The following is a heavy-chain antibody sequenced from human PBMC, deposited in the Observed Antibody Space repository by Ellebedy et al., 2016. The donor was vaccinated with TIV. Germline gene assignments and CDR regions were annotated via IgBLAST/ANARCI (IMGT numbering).Heavy chain of an antibody. CDR2: ISSSSYYI. V-gene: IGHV3-21*01. J-gene: IGHJ4*02. D-gene: IGHD2-2*03. Sequence: GESLKISCAASAFGFSTYTMNWVRQASGKGLEWVSSISSSSYYIYYADFVKGRFTISRDNAKNSLYLQMNTLRPKNTAVYYCAKVPVGFCNRPFCFYLDDWGQGTLVSVSS. CDR1: AFGFSTYT. CDR3: AKVPVGFCNRPFCFYLDD.